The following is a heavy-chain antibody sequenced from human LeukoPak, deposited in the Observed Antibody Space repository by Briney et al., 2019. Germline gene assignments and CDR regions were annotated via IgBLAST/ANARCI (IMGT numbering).Heavy chain of an antibody. CDR3: ARDTEGYCSSTSCYTSDY. Sequence: ASVKVSCKASGYTFTGYYMHWVRQAPGQGLEWMGWINPNSGGTNYAQKFQGRVTMTRDTSISTAYMELSRLRSDDTAVYYGARDTEGYCSSTSCYTSDYWGQGTLVTVSS. J-gene: IGHJ4*02. CDR2: INPNSGGT. CDR1: GYTFTGYY. V-gene: IGHV1-2*02. D-gene: IGHD2-2*02.